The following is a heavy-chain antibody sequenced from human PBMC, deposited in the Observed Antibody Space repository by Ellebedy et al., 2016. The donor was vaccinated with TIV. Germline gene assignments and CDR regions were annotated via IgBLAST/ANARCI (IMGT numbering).Heavy chain of an antibody. CDR1: GFTLSNSG. CDR3: ARVDRVSHAMDV. J-gene: IGHJ6*02. D-gene: IGHD1-14*01. V-gene: IGHV3-48*01. CDR2: ISISGTTL. Sequence: GESLKISCAVPGFTLSNSGMTWVRQAPGRGLEWVSYISISGTTLYYADSVRGRFTISRDSAKNSLYLRMNSLRADDTAMYYCARVDRVSHAMDVWGQGTPVTVSS.